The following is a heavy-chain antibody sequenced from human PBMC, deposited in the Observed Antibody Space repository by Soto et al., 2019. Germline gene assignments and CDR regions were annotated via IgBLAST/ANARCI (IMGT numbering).Heavy chain of an antibody. CDR2: IYTSGST. Sequence: ASETLSLTCTVSGGSISSYYWSWIRQPAGKGLEWIGRIYTSGSTNYNPSLKSRVTMSVDTSKNQFSLKLSSVTAADTAVYYWASLDYYDSSGLFLYYWGQGTLVTVSS. CDR3: ASLDYYDSSGLFLYY. CDR1: GGSISSYY. D-gene: IGHD3-22*01. V-gene: IGHV4-4*07. J-gene: IGHJ4*02.